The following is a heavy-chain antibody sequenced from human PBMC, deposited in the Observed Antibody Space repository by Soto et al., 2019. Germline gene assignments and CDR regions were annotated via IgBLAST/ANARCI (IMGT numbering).Heavy chain of an antibody. CDR3: ARPSDSSGYRYYYYNFMDV. CDR1: GFTFSTYG. J-gene: IGHJ6*02. CDR2: ISYDGSNK. D-gene: IGHD3-22*01. V-gene: IGHV3-30*03. Sequence: QVQLVESGGGVVQPGRSLRLSCAASGFTFSTYGMHWVRQAPGKGLEAVAVISYDGSNKYYGDSVKGRFTISRDNSKKTRYLQMNSLSAEDTAVYYCARPSDSSGYRYYYYNFMDVWGQGTTVTVAS.